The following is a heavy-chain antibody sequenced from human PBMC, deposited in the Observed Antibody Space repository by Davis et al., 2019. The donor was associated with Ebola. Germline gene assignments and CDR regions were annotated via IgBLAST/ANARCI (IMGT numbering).Heavy chain of an antibody. CDR1: GYTFTTYY. CDR2: INPNSGGT. D-gene: IGHD3-22*01. J-gene: IGHJ2*01. CDR3: ARRYDISGYYGWYFDL. V-gene: IGHV1-2*02. Sequence: ASVKVSCKASGYTFTTYYIHWVRQAPGQGLEWMGWINPNSGGTNYAQNFQGRVTMTKNTSISTAYMELSSLTSEDTAVYYCARRYDISGYYGWYFDLWGRGTLVTVSS.